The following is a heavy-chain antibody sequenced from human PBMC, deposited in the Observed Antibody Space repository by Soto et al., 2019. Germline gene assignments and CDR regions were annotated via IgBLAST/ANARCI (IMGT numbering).Heavy chain of an antibody. J-gene: IGHJ6*02. CDR2: IHHSGST. Sequence: PSETLSLTCAVSGYSISSGYYWGWIRQPPGKGLEWVGNIHHSGSTYYNPSLKSRVTISIDTYKNQFSLKLISVTAADTAVYYCARAGDTMVRGVIIMNFYGMDVWGQGTTVTVSS. D-gene: IGHD3-10*01. CDR1: GYSISSGYY. V-gene: IGHV4-38-2*01. CDR3: ARAGDTMVRGVIIMNFYGMDV.